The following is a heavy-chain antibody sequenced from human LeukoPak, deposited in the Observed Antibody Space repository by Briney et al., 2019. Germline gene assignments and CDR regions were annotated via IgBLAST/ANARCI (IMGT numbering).Heavy chain of an antibody. CDR1: GFTFSSYA. Sequence: GGSLRLSCAASGFTFSSYAMSWVRQAPGKGLEWVSAISGSGGSTYYADSVKGRFTISRDNSKNTLYLQMNSLRAEDTAVYYCAKDPGRGYSYGYTDYWGQGTLVTVSS. CDR2: ISGSGGST. CDR3: AKDPGRGYSYGYTDY. J-gene: IGHJ4*02. V-gene: IGHV3-23*01. D-gene: IGHD5-18*01.